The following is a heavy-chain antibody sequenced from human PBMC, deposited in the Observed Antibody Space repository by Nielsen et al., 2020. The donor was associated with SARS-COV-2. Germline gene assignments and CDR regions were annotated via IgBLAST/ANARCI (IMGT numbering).Heavy chain of an antibody. CDR1: GYTFTGYY. Sequence: ASVKVSCKASGYTFTGYYMHWVRQAPGQGLEWMGLINPTNGGTTYAQKFLGTVTMTRDTSTSTVHMELSSLRSDDTAVYYCARDSSGTYRRVDYWGQGTLVTVSS. D-gene: IGHD3-22*01. V-gene: IGHV1-46*01. CDR2: INPTNGGT. CDR3: ARDSSGTYRRVDY. J-gene: IGHJ4*02.